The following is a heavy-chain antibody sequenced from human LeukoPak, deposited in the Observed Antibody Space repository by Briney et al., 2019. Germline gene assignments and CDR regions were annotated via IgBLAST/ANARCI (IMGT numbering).Heavy chain of an antibody. CDR1: GYSISSDYY. Sequence: SETLSLTCSVFGYSISSDYYWGWIRQPPGKGLEWIAVIDHSGSSHYNPSLKSRVAMSVDTSKNQFSLRLNSVTAADTAVYFCARDGPSRPFTIWGQGTLVTVSS. CDR3: ARDGPSRPFTI. CDR2: IDHSGSS. D-gene: IGHD5-24*01. V-gene: IGHV4-38-2*02. J-gene: IGHJ4*02.